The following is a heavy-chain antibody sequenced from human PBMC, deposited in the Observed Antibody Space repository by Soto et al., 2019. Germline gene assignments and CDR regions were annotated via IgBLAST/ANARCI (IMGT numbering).Heavy chain of an antibody. CDR3: ARGSSGIGGDSGYDPALILDTAMLPLSH. D-gene: IGHD5-12*01. CDR1: GGTFSSYA. V-gene: IGHV1-69*12. J-gene: IGHJ4*02. Sequence: QVQLVQSGAEVKKPGSSVKVSCKASGGTFSSYAISWVRQAPGQGLEWMGGIIPIFGTANYAQKFQGRVTMTADESTYTAHMGLSSVRSEDTDVYYCARGSSGIGGDSGYDPALILDTAMLPLSHLGQGTLVTVSP. CDR2: IIPIFGTA.